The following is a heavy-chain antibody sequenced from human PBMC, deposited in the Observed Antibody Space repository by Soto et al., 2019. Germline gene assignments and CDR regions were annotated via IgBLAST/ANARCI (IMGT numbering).Heavy chain of an antibody. Sequence: ASVKVSCKASGYTFTSYDINWVRRATGQGLEWMGWMNPNSGNTGYAQKFQGRVTMTRNTSISTAYMELSSLRSEDTAVYYCARGVITFGGVIAINWFDPWGQGTLVTVSS. CDR3: ARGVITFGGVIAINWFDP. CDR2: MNPNSGNT. D-gene: IGHD3-16*02. V-gene: IGHV1-8*01. J-gene: IGHJ5*02. CDR1: GYTFTSYD.